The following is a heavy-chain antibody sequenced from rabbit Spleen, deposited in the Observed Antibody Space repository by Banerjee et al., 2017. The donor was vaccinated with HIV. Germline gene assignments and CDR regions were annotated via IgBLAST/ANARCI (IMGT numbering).Heavy chain of an antibody. J-gene: IGHJ3*01. V-gene: IGHV1S40*01. CDR1: GFSFNSGND. D-gene: IGHD1-1*01. Sequence: QSLEESGGGLVKPGASLPLTCKASGFSFNSGNDMCWVRQAPGKGLEWIACIYAGSSGNTYSATWAKGRFTISKTSSTTVTLQMTSLTAADTATYFCAKDGSDGGYDDLDLWGQGTLVTVS. CDR2: IYAGSSGNT. CDR3: AKDGSDGGYDDLDL.